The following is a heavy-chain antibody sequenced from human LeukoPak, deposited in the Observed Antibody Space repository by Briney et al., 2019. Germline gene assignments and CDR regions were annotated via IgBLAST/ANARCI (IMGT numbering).Heavy chain of an antibody. Sequence: GASVKVSCKASGYTFTNYGISWVRQAPGQGLEWMGWISAYNGNTNYAQKLQGRVTMTTDTSTSTAYMELRSLRSDDTAVYYCARANYGSGSYYGDYWGQGTLVTVSS. CDR3: ARANYGSGSYYGDY. CDR2: ISAYNGNT. V-gene: IGHV1-18*01. D-gene: IGHD3-10*01. CDR1: GYTFTNYG. J-gene: IGHJ4*02.